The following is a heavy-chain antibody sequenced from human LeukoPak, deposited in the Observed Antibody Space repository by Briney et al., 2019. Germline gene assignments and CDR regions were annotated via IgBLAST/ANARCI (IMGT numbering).Heavy chain of an antibody. CDR3: AKAYDAGTYSRHYFYDY. Sequence: SGGSLRLSCTASGFTFSTYAMSWVRQAPGKGLEWVSTVTHCGITTYYADSVKGRFTISRDNSKNTLYLQMNSLRAEDAALYSCAKAYDAGTYSRHYFYDYWGQGTLVTVSS. CDR1: GFTFSTYA. V-gene: IGHV3-23*01. J-gene: IGHJ4*02. CDR2: VTHCGITT. D-gene: IGHD3-10*01.